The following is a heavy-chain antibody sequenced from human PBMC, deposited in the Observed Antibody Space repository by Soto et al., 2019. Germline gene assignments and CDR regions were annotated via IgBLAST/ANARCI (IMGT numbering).Heavy chain of an antibody. CDR1: GYIFVNYG. CDR3: AMVDNYVTPTPHDV. D-gene: IGHD3-16*01. J-gene: IGHJ6*02. Sequence: QVQLVQSGDEVRKPGSSVKVSCKASGYIFVNYGIAWVRQAPGQGLEWMGWISPYSGNTHYASKVQGRLTMTTDTXXTKSSMDLGSMTSDDTAVYYCAMVDNYVTPTPHDVWGQGTTVTVSS. V-gene: IGHV1-18*01. CDR2: ISPYSGNT.